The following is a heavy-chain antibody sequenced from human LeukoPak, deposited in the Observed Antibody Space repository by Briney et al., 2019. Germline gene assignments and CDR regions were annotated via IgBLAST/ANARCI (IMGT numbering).Heavy chain of an antibody. J-gene: IGHJ4*02. V-gene: IGHV3-30*02. CDR2: IRFNGN. Sequence: AGGSLRLSCAASGFTFSNYAIHLVRQAPGKGLEWVASIRFNGNFYADYVKGRFTISRDNSKSTVSLQVDTLRTEDTALYYCARENWDFDFWGQGTLVTVSS. D-gene: IGHD7-27*01. CDR1: GFTFSNYA. CDR3: ARENWDFDF.